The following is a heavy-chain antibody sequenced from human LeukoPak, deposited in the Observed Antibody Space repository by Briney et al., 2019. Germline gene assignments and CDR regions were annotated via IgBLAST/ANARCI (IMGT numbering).Heavy chain of an antibody. V-gene: IGHV3-53*01. CDR2: INSGGST. CDR1: GFTVSSNY. CDR3: TAMGNDGFDI. D-gene: IGHD1-1*01. Sequence: GGSLRLSCAAPGFTVSSNYMSWVRQAPGKGLDWVSLINSGGSTFYADSVKGRFTISRDNSKNTLFLQMNSLRAEDTAVYYCTAMGNDGFDIWGQGTMVTVSP. J-gene: IGHJ3*02.